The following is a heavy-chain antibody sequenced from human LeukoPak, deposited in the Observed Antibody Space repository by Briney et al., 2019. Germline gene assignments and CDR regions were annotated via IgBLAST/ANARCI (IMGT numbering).Heavy chain of an antibody. Sequence: VASVKVSCKASGYTFTDYYMHWVRQAPGQGLEWMGRINPNSGAADYAQEFQGRVTMTRDTSINTVYMELSRLRSDDTAVYYCARASYSNYAMHFDYWGQGTLVTVSS. CDR2: INPNSGAA. J-gene: IGHJ4*02. CDR1: GYTFTDYY. D-gene: IGHD4-11*01. CDR3: ARASYSNYAMHFDY. V-gene: IGHV1-2*06.